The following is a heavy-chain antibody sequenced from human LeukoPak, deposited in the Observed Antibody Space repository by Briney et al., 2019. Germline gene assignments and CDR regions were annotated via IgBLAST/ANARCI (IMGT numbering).Heavy chain of an antibody. CDR2: ISNDGTYK. CDR3: TRKSGGSQKKMDDWFDP. V-gene: IGHV3-30*04. Sequence: WGSLRLSCAASGFTFSSYAMHWVRQAPDKGLEYVAVISNDGTYKYYGASVKGRFTISRDNSKNTLYLQMDSLRSEDTAVYSCTRKSGGSQKKMDDWFDPWGQGTLVIVSS. J-gene: IGHJ5*02. D-gene: IGHD3-10*01. CDR1: GFTFSSYA.